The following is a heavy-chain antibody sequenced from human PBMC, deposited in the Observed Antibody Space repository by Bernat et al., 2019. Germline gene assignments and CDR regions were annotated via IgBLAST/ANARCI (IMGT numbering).Heavy chain of an antibody. CDR2: ISGSGGST. D-gene: IGHD3-22*01. CDR1: GFTFSSYA. CDR3: ANGFYDSSGFDY. V-gene: IGHV3-23*01. J-gene: IGHJ4*02. Sequence: EVQLLESGGGLVQPGGSLRLSCAASGFTFSSYAMSWVRQAPGKGLEWVSAISGSGGSTYYADSVRGRFTISRDNSKNTLYLQMNSLRAEDTAVYYCANGFYDSSGFDYWGQGTLVTVSS.